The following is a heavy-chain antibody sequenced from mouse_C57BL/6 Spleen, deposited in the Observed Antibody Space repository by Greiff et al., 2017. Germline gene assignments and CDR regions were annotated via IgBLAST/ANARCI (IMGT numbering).Heavy chain of an antibody. Sequence: EVMLVESGGGLVKPGGSLKLSCAASGFTFSSYAMSWVRQTPEKRLEWVATISDGGSYTYYPDNVKGRFTISRDNAKNNLYLQMSHLKSEDTAMYYCARDEGYRVKDWYFDVWGTGTTVTVSS. D-gene: IGHD1-3*01. J-gene: IGHJ1*03. V-gene: IGHV5-4*01. CDR1: GFTFSSYA. CDR2: ISDGGSYT. CDR3: ARDEGYRVKDWYFDV.